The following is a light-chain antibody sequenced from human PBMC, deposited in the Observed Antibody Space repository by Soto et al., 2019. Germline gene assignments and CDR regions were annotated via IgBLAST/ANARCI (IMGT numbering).Light chain of an antibody. CDR2: EVN. V-gene: IGLV2-8*01. J-gene: IGLJ1*01. CDR1: SSNVGGYNY. Sequence: SVLPRLPSASGSPGQPVPFSYTGTSSNVGGYNYVSWYQQRPGKAPKLLIHEVNKRPSGVPDRFSGSKSGNTASLTVSGLQAEDEADYYCSSYAGSNNLYVFGTGTKVTVL. CDR3: SSYAGSNNLYV.